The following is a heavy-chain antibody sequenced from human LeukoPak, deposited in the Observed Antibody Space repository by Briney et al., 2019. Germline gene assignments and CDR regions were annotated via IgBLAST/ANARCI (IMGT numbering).Heavy chain of an antibody. D-gene: IGHD6-19*01. V-gene: IGHV4-59*01. CDR2: IYFNGGT. CDR3: AREMGSGSNSPDY. J-gene: IGHJ4*02. CDR1: GGSISGYY. Sequence: SETLSLTCTVSGGSISGYYWSWFRQPPGKGLEWIGYIYFNGGTNYNPSLKSRVTISVDTSKNHFSLKLSSVTAADTAVYYCAREMGSGSNSPDYWGQGTLVTVSS.